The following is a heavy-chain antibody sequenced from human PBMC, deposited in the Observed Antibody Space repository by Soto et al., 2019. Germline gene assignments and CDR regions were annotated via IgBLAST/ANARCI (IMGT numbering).Heavy chain of an antibody. CDR2: ISAYNGNT. CDR1: GYTFTSYV. J-gene: IGHJ5*02. D-gene: IGHD3-22*01. V-gene: IGHV1-18*01. Sequence: GASVKVSCKASGYTFTSYVISWVRHAPGQGLEWMGWISAYNGNTNYAQKLQGRVTMNTDTSTSTAYMELRSLRSDDTAVYYCAGSGYNDNWFDPWGQGTLVTVSS. CDR3: AGSGYNDNWFDP.